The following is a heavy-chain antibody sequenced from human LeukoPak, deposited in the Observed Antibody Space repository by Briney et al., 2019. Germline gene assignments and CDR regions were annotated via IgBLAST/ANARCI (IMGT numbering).Heavy chain of an antibody. CDR2: IDWSGEST. J-gene: IGHJ4*02. CDR3: ARDLSASWYSLGY. D-gene: IGHD2-2*01. CDR1: GLTPADYG. V-gene: IGHV3-20*04. Sequence: GGSLRLSCAASGLTPADYGMSWVRQAPGKGLEWVSGIDWSGESTGYADSVKGRFTISRDNAANVLYLQMNGLRAEATALYYCARDLSASWYSLGYWGRGTLVTVSS.